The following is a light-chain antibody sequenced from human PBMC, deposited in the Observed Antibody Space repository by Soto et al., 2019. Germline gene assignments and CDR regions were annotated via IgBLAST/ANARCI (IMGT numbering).Light chain of an antibody. CDR3: CSYAGTFINDV. Sequence: QSALTQPRSVSGSPGQSVTISCTGTSSDVGGYNYVSWYQQHPGKAPKLMIYDVTKRPSGVPDRFSGSKSGNTASLIISGLQAEDEADYYCCSYAGTFINDVFGTGTKVTVL. J-gene: IGLJ1*01. CDR1: SSDVGGYNY. CDR2: DVT. V-gene: IGLV2-11*01.